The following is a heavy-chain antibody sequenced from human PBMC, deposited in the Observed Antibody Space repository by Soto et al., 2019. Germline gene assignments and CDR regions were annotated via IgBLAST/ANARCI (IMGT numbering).Heavy chain of an antibody. Sequence: QVQLVESGGGVVQPGRSLRLSCAASGFTFSSYGMHWVRQAPGKGLEWVAVIWYDGSNKYYADSVKGRFTISRDNSKNTLYLQMNSLRAEDTAVYYRAVESYSSSSQGYWGQGTLVTVSS. CDR1: GFTFSSYG. V-gene: IGHV3-33*01. J-gene: IGHJ4*02. D-gene: IGHD6-13*01. CDR2: IWYDGSNK. CDR3: AVESYSSSSQGY.